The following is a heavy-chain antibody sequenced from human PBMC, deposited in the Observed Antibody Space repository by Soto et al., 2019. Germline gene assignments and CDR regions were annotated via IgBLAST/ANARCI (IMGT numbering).Heavy chain of an antibody. CDR2: ITTTSSTM. Sequence: GGSLRLSCTPSGFIFSDYSMNWVRQAPGKGLEWISYITTTSSTMYYADSVKGRFTISRDNAKNSLYLQMNSLRDEDTAVYYCARDSSGRQYYGIDVWGQGTTVPVYS. V-gene: IGHV3-48*02. D-gene: IGHD3-22*01. CDR3: ARDSSGRQYYGIDV. J-gene: IGHJ6*02. CDR1: GFIFSDYS.